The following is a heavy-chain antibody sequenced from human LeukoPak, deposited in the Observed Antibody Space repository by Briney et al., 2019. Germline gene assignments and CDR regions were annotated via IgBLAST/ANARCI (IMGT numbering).Heavy chain of an antibody. V-gene: IGHV3-48*03. Sequence: GGSLRLSCAASGFTFSSYEMNWVRQAPGKGLEWVSYISSSGSTIYYADSVKGRFTISRDNAKNSLYLQMNSLRAEDTAVYYCARVSTTKIDYWGQGTLVTVSS. J-gene: IGHJ4*02. CDR2: ISSSGSTI. D-gene: IGHD1-14*01. CDR1: GFTFSSYE. CDR3: ARVSTTKIDY.